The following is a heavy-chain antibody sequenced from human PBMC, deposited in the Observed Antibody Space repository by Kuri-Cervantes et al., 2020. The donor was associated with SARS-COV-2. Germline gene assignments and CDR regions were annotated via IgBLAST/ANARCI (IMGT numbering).Heavy chain of an antibody. CDR3: ARPKGLAGTGHYYGLDV. D-gene: IGHD1/OR15-1a*01. CDR1: RYTFTAYY. Sequence: ASVKVSCKASRYTFTAYYIHWVRQAPGQGLEWVGWINPNSGDTNYSQKFQGWVTMTRDTSISTAYMELSRLKSDDTAVYYCARPKGLAGTGHYYGLDVWGQGTTVTVSS. CDR2: INPNSGDT. J-gene: IGHJ6*02. V-gene: IGHV1-2*04.